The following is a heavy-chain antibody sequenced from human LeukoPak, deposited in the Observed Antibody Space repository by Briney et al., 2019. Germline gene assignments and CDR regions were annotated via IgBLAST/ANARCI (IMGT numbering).Heavy chain of an antibody. V-gene: IGHV1-46*01. D-gene: IGHD5-24*01. CDR2: INPSDGST. J-gene: IGHJ4*02. CDR3: AGDVAREFDY. Sequence: ASVKVSCKASGYIFISYYIHWVRQAPGQGLEWMGVINPSDGSTNYAQKFQGRVTMTRDTSTSTVYMELSSLRSEDTAVYYCAGDVAREFDYWGQGTLVTVSS. CDR1: GYIFISYY.